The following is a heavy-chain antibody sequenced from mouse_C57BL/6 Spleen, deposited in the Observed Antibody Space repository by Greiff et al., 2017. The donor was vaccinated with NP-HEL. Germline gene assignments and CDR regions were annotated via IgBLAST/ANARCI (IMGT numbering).Heavy chain of an antibody. D-gene: IGHD1-1*01. CDR1: GFTFSDYG. J-gene: IGHJ3*01. CDR3: AREGSSSAWFAY. CDR2: ISSGSSTI. Sequence: EVQLQQSGGGLVKPGGSLKLSCAASGFTFSDYGMHWVRQAPEKGLEWVAYISSGSSTIYYADTVKGRFTLSRDNAKNTLFLQMTSLRSEDTAMYYCAREGSSSAWFAYWGQGTLVTVSA. V-gene: IGHV5-17*01.